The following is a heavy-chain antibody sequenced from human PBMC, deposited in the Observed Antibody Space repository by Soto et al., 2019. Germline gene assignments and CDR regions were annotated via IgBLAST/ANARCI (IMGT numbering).Heavy chain of an antibody. CDR2: IYYSGST. CDR3: ARTPYCSSTSCYPARYYYYMDV. J-gene: IGHJ6*03. CDR1: GFSLSDYA. Sequence: LSYAASGFSLSDYAMTWVRQDPGKGLEWIGYIYYSGSTNYNPSLKSRVTISVDTSKNQFSLKLSSVTAADTAVYYCARTPYCSSTSCYPARYYYYMDVWGKGTTVTVS. D-gene: IGHD2-2*01. V-gene: IGHV4-59*08.